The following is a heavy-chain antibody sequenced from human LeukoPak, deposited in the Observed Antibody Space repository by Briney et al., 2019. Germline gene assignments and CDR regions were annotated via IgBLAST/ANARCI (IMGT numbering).Heavy chain of an antibody. CDR3: EIYTGYDSF. CDR1: GYTFTSYD. CDR2: MSPDSGYT. V-gene: IGHV1-8*01. Sequence: ASVEVSCKASGYTFTSYDITWVRQATGQGLEWMGWMSPDSGYTGYAQTFQGRVTLTRNTSVSTAFMELSSLRSEDTAVYYCEIYTGYDSFWGQGTLVTVSS. D-gene: IGHD5-12*01. J-gene: IGHJ4*02.